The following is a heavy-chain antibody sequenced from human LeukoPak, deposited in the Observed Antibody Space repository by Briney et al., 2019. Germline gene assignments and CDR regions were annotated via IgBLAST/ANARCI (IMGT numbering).Heavy chain of an antibody. Sequence: GGSLRLSCAASGFTFSRYWMHWVRQAPGKGLMYVSRIDTDGSTTNYADSVKGRFTISRDNAKNTVYLQMNSLRAEDTAMYFCARKDSDYENDYWGQGTLVTVSS. CDR1: GFTFSRYW. CDR2: IDTDGSTT. J-gene: IGHJ4*02. V-gene: IGHV3-74*01. CDR3: ARKDSDYENDY. D-gene: IGHD5-12*01.